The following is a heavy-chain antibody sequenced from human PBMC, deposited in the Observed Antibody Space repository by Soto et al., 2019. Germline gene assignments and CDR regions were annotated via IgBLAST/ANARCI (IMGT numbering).Heavy chain of an antibody. J-gene: IGHJ4*02. CDR3: AKDPLTVTPYFDY. CDR1: GFTFCKYA. D-gene: IGHD4-17*01. Sequence: AGGSLRLSCAASGFTFCKYAMSWVLQAPGKGLEWVSTISGSGDNTDYVDSVKGRFTISRDNSKNTLYLQMNSLRAEDTAVYYCAKDPLTVTPYFDYWGQGTLVTVSS. V-gene: IGHV3-23*01. CDR2: ISGSGDNT.